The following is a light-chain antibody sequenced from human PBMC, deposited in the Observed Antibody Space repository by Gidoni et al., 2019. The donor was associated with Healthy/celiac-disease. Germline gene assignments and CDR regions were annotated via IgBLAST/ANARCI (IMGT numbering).Light chain of an antibody. CDR1: QSISSY. V-gene: IGKV1-39*01. CDR2: AAS. CDR3: QQSYSTPLT. J-gene: IGKJ4*01. Sequence: QMTKSPSSLSASVGDRVTITCRASQSISSYLNWYQQKPGKAPKLLIYAASSLQSGVPSRFSGRGSGTDFTLTISSLQPEDFATYYCQQSYSTPLTFGGGTKVEIK.